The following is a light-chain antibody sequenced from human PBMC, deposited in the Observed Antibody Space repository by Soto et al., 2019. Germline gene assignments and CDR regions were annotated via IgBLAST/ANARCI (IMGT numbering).Light chain of an antibody. V-gene: IGKV1-6*01. CDR2: AAS. CDR3: LQHYNYPRT. J-gene: IGKJ1*01. CDR1: LGIRND. Sequence: AIQMTQSPSSLSASVGDRVTIACRASLGIRNDLVWYQQKPGKAPNLLIYAASSLQSGVPSRFSGSGSGTDFTLTISSLQPEDFATYYCLQHYNYPRTFGQGTKVEIK.